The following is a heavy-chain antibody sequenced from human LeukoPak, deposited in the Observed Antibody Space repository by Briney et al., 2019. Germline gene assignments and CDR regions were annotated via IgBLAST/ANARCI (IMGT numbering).Heavy chain of an antibody. CDR2: INPNSGGT. D-gene: IGHD2-2*01. V-gene: IGHV1-2*02. J-gene: IGHJ5*02. CDR1: GYTFTGYY. CDR3: ARDGPPAYCSSTSCENWFDP. Sequence: ASVKVSCKASGYTFTGYYMHWVRQAPGQGLEWMGWINPNSGGTNYAQKFQGRVTMTRDTSISTAYMELSRLRSDETAVYYCARDGPPAYCSSTSCENWFDPWGQGTLVTVSS.